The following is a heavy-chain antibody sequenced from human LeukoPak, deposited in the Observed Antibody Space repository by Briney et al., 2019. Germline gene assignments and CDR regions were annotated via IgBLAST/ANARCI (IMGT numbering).Heavy chain of an antibody. CDR1: GYTFTSYY. CDR3: ARDRGVVPAATHWFDP. CDR2: INPSGGST. Sequence: ASVTVSCKASGYTFTSYYMHWVRQAPGQGLEWMGIINPSGGSTSYAQKFQGRVTMTRDMSTSTVYMELSSLRSEDTAVYYCARDRGVVPAATHWFDPWGQGTLVTVSS. V-gene: IGHV1-46*01. J-gene: IGHJ5*02. D-gene: IGHD2-2*01.